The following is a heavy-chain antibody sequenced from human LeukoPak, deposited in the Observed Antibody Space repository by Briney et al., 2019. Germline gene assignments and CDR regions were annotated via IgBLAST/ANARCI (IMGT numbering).Heavy chain of an antibody. CDR3: AKDKGRTIFGVVIPFDL. CDR2: ISSSSTYI. J-gene: IGHJ5*02. V-gene: IGHV3-21*01. D-gene: IGHD3-3*01. Sequence: GGSLRLSCAASGFTFSSYSMNWVRQAPGKGLEWVSSISSSSTYIYYADSVKGRFTTSRDNAKNTLHLQMNSLRAEDTAVYYCAKDKGRTIFGVVIPFDLWGQGTLVTVSS. CDR1: GFTFSSYS.